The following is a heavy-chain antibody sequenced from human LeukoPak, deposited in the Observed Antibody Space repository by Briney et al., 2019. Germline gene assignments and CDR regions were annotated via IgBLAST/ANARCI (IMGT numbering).Heavy chain of an antibody. V-gene: IGHV1-24*01. CDR3: ATANRRHAFDI. CDR1: GYTLTELS. D-gene: IGHD1-14*01. Sequence: ASVKVSCKASGYTLTELSMHWVRQAPGKGLEWMGGFDPEDGETIYAQKFQGRVTMTEDTSTGTAYMELNSLRSEDTAVYYCATANRRHAFDIWGQGTMVTVSS. J-gene: IGHJ3*02. CDR2: FDPEDGET.